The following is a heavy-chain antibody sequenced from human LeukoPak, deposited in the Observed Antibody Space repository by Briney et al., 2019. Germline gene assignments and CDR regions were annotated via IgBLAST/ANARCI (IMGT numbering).Heavy chain of an antibody. V-gene: IGHV3-7*01. CDR2: IKQDGSET. D-gene: IGHD2-2*01. Sequence: GGSLRLSCAASEFTFSSYWMSWVRQAPGKGLEWVANIKQDGSETYYVDSVKGRFTISRDNAKNSLHLQMNSLRAEDTAVYYCARYGFRYQYDYWGQGTLVTVSS. CDR3: ARYGFRYQYDY. J-gene: IGHJ4*02. CDR1: EFTFSSYW.